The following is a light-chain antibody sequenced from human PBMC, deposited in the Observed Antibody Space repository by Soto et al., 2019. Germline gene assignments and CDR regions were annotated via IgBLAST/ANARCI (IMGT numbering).Light chain of an antibody. V-gene: IGKV3-15*01. CDR1: QSGSSN. CDR2: AVS. CDR3: QQYNKWPRT. J-gene: IGKJ1*01. Sequence: EIMMTQSPGALSASPGERATLSCRASQSGSSNLAWYQQKPGQAPRLLIYAVSTRATGIPARFSGRGSGTEFTLTISSLQSEDFAVYYCQQYNKWPRTFGQGTKVEIK.